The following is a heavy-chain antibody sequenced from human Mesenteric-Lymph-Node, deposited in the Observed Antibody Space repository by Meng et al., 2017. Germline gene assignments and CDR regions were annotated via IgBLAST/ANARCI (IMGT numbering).Heavy chain of an antibody. CDR1: GGSISSYY. CDR3: ARENDFWSGYYAYYYGMDV. J-gene: IGHJ6*02. D-gene: IGHD3-3*01. CDR2: IYTSGST. V-gene: IGHV4-4*07. Sequence: SETLSLTCTVSGGSISSYYWSWIRQPAGKGLEWIGRIYTSGSTNYNPSLKSRVTMSVDTSKNQFSLKLSSVTAADTAMYYCARENDFWSGYYAYYYGMDVWGQGTTVTVSS.